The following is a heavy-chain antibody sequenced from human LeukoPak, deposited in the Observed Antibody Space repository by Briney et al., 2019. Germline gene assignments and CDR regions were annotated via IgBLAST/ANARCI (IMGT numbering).Heavy chain of an antibody. D-gene: IGHD6-13*01. J-gene: IGHJ3*02. Sequence: ASVKVSCKASGYTFTGYYMHWVRQAPGQGLEWMGWINPNSGGTNYAQKFQGRVTMTRDTSISTAYMELSRLRSDDTAVYYCAREQPQLEGGYGSSWFHDAFDIWGQGTMVTVSS. V-gene: IGHV1-2*02. CDR1: GYTFTGYY. CDR3: AREQPQLEGGYGSSWFHDAFDI. CDR2: INPNSGGT.